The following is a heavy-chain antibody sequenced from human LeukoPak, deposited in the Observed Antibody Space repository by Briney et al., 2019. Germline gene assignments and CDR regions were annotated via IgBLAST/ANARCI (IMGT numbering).Heavy chain of an antibody. CDR3: ARDRSGRYPYNYYGMDV. V-gene: IGHV3-30*03. Sequence: PGGSLRLSCAASGFTFSSYGIHWVRQAPGKGLEWVAVISYDGSNKYYADSIRGRFTISRDNSKSTLYLQMNSLRIEDTAVYYCARDRSGRYPYNYYGMDVWGQGTTVTVSS. D-gene: IGHD1-26*01. CDR1: GFTFSSYG. CDR2: ISYDGSNK. J-gene: IGHJ6*02.